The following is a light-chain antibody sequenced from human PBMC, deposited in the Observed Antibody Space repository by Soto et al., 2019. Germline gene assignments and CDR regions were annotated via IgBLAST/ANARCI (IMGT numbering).Light chain of an antibody. J-gene: IGKJ2*01. CDR3: RQYDTFLYT. CDR2: DAS. CDR1: QSISNW. V-gene: IGKV1-5*01. Sequence: DIPMTQSPSTLSASVGERITITCRASQSISNWLAWYQQKPGKAPKLLIYDASTLESGVPSRFSGSGSGTEFTLTVSSLQPDDFATYYCRQYDTFLYTFGQGTKLEIK.